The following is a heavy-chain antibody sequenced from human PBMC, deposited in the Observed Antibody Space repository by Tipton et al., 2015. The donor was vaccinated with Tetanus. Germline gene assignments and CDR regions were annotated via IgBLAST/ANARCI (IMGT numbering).Heavy chain of an antibody. CDR3: VRPHYQYWYFDL. Sequence: TLSLTCAVYGGSFSGYYWSWIRQPPGKGLEWIGEINHSGSTNYNPSLKSRVTISVDTSKNQFSLKLSSVTAADTAVYYCVRPHYQYWYFDLWGRGTLVTVSS. J-gene: IGHJ2*01. V-gene: IGHV4-34*01. CDR1: GGSFSGYY. D-gene: IGHD2-2*01. CDR2: INHSGST.